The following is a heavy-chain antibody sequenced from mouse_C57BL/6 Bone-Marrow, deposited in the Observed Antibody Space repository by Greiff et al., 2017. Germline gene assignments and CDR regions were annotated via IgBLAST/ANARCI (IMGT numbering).Heavy chain of an antibody. V-gene: IGHV14-4*01. Sequence: VQLKESGAELVRPGASVKLSCTASGFNIKDDYMHWVKQRPEQGLEWIGWIDPENGDTEYASKFQGKATITADTSSNTAYLQLSSLTSEDTAVYYCTTEGYGSSPMNWGQGTTLTVSS. J-gene: IGHJ2*01. CDR1: GFNIKDDY. D-gene: IGHD1-1*01. CDR3: TTEGYGSSPMN. CDR2: IDPENGDT.